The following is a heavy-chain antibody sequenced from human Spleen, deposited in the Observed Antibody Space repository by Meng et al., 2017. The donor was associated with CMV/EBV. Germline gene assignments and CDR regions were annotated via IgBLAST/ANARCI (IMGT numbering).Heavy chain of an antibody. CDR3: ARGTLDGYSSSWYWFDP. CDR1: GDSVSSNSAA. D-gene: IGHD6-13*01. V-gene: IGHV6-1*01. J-gene: IGHJ5*02. CDR2: TYYRSKWYN. Sequence: QVQLQQSGPGLVKPSQTLSLTCAISGDSVSSNSAAWNWIRQSPSRGLEWLGRTYYRSKWYNDYAVSVKSRITINPDTSKNQFSLQLNSVTPEDTAVYYCARGTLDGYSSSWYWFDPWGQGTLVTVSS.